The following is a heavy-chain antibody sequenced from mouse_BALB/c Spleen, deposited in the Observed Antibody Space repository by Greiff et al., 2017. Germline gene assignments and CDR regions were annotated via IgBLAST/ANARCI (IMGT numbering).Heavy chain of an antibody. CDR2: ISSGGST. D-gene: IGHD2-14*01. J-gene: IGHJ4*01. CDR1: GFTFSSYA. CDR3: ARGNYRYDVGAMDY. V-gene: IGHV5-6-5*01. Sequence: EVKLVESGGGLVKPGGSLKLSCAASGFTFSSYAMSWVRQTPEKRLEWVASISSGGSTYYPDSVKGRFTISRDNARNILYLQMSSLRSEDTAMYYCARGNYRYDVGAMDYWGQGTSVTVSS.